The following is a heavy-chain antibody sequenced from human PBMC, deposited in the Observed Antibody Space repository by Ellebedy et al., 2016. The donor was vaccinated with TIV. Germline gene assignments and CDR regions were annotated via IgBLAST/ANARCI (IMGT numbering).Heavy chain of an antibody. CDR3: ATEVVLEATTDY. V-gene: IGHV3-15*01. J-gene: IGHJ4*02. D-gene: IGHD1-26*01. CDR2: IKSKTAGGTT. CDR1: GFTFSDYF. Sequence: GESLKISCAGSGFTFSDYFMTWVRQAPGKGLEWVGRIKSKTAGGTTAYAAPVKGRFTISRADSKNTVYLQMSSLKTEDTAVYYCATEVVLEATTDYWGQGTLFTVSS.